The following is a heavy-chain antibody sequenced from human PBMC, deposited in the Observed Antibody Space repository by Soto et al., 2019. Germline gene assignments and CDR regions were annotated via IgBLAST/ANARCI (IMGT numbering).Heavy chain of an antibody. V-gene: IGHV1-58*01. J-gene: IGHJ6*02. CDR2: IVVGSGNT. CDR1: VFTFTSSA. D-gene: IGHD1-20*01. Sequence: GASVKVSCKASVFTFTSSAVQWVRQARGQRLEWIGWIVVGSGNTNYAQKFQERVTITRDMSTSTAYMELGSLRSEDTAVYYCRAGYPASDYYGMDVWGQGTTVTVSS. CDR3: RAGYPASDYYGMDV.